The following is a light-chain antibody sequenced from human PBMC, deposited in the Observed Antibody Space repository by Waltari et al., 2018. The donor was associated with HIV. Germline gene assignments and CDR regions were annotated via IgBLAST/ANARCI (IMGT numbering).Light chain of an antibody. Sequence: QSVLTQPPSVSGAPGQTVTISCTGSSSNIGARAHFDVHWYQQLPGTAPKPLIHCNTNPPSGVPDRFSGSKSGASASLAITGLQAEDEADYYCQSYDTRLSGSVFGGGTKLTVL. CDR3: QSYDTRLSGSV. CDR2: CNT. J-gene: IGLJ3*02. V-gene: IGLV1-40*01. CDR1: SSNIGARAHFD.